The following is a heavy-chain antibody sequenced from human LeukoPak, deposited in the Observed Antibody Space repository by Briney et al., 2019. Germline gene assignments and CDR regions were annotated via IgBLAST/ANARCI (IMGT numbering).Heavy chain of an antibody. CDR2: ISYDGSNK. J-gene: IGHJ4*02. Sequence: TALGCSRAASALSRGRYEIQGVGESLGKRLEWVAVISYDGSNKYYADSVKGRFTISRDNSKNTLYLQMNSLRAEDTAVYYCAGRATPRYSGSYSYFDYWGQGTLVTVSS. CDR3: AGRATPRYSGSYSYFDY. V-gene: IGHV3-30-3*01. CDR1: ALSRGRYE. D-gene: IGHD1-26*01.